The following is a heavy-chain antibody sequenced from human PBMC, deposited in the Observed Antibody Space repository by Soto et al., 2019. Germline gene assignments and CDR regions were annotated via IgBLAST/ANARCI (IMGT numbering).Heavy chain of an antibody. V-gene: IGHV3-23*01. Sequence: GGSLRLSCAASGFTFSSYAMSWVRQAPGKGLEWVSAISGSGGSTYYADSVKGRFTISRDNSKNTLYLQMNSLRAEDTAVYYCAKDRGPQDYGDYVWYWGQGTLVTVSS. CDR2: ISGSGGST. J-gene: IGHJ4*02. D-gene: IGHD4-17*01. CDR3: AKDRGPQDYGDYVWY. CDR1: GFTFSSYA.